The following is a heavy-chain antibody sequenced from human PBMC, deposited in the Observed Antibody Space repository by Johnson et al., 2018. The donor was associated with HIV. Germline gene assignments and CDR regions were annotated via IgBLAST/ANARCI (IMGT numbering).Heavy chain of an antibody. Sequence: QVQLVESGGGVVQPGMSLRLSCAASGFTFSSYAIHWVRQAPGKGLEWVALISYYGTNKYYADSVKGRFTISRDNSKNTLYLQMNSLRPEDTAVYYCAKDRNWGRLFDGFDIWGRGTMVTVSS. D-gene: IGHD7-27*01. V-gene: IGHV3-30-3*01. CDR3: AKDRNWGRLFDGFDI. J-gene: IGHJ3*02. CDR2: ISYYGTNK. CDR1: GFTFSSYA.